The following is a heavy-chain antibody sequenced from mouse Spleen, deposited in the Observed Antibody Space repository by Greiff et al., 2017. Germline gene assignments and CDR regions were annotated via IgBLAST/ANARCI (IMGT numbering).Heavy chain of an antibody. Sequence: QVQLQQPGAELVKPGASVKLSCKASGYTFTSYWMHWVKQRPGQGLEWIGMIHPNSGSTNYNEKFKSKATLTVDKSSSTAYMQLSSLTSEDSAVYYCALTTMVATRWYFDVWGAGTTVTVSS. J-gene: IGHJ1*01. CDR2: IHPNSGST. V-gene: IGHV1-64*01. CDR3: ALTTMVATRWYFDV. CDR1: GYTFTSYW. D-gene: IGHD1-1*01.